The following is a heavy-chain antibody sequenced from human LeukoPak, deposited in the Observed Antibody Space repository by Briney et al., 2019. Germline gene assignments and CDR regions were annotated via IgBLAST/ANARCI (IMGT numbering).Heavy chain of an antibody. Sequence: GGSLRLSCAASGFTFSSYSMNWVRQAPGKGLEWVSSISSSSSYIYYADSVKGRFTISRDSAKNSLYLQMNSLRAEDTAVYYCAREGGYSYGSLDYWGQGTLVTVSS. D-gene: IGHD5-18*01. CDR3: AREGGYSYGSLDY. CDR2: ISSSSSYI. CDR1: GFTFSSYS. V-gene: IGHV3-21*01. J-gene: IGHJ4*02.